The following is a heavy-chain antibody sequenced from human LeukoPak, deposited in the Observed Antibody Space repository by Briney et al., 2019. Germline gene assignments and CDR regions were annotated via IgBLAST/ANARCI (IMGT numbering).Heavy chain of an antibody. J-gene: IGHJ4*02. CDR1: GFTFSSFV. Sequence: GGSPSLSCAASGFTFSSFVMHWVRQAPGKGLERMAVIGHDGSYQQFADSVKGRFTISRDNSKNTLYLQMNNLRGEDTAVYYCVRDLGVGSYCDYWGQGTLVTVSS. D-gene: IGHD3-10*01. CDR2: IGHDGSYQ. CDR3: VRDLGVGSYCDY. V-gene: IGHV3-33*01.